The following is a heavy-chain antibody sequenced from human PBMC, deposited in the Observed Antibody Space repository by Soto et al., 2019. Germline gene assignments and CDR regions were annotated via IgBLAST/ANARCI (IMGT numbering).Heavy chain of an antibody. Sequence: PGGSLRLSCAASGFSLSKAWMSWVRLTPGKGLEWVGRIKNKTDGGITDYPAPVRDRFTISRDDSRSTLYLQMNSLKTEDTAVYYCINDTYYDFWSGYHFDYWGQGTLVPVYS. CDR2: IKNKTDGGIT. J-gene: IGHJ4*02. CDR3: INDTYYDFWSGYHFDY. CDR1: GFSLSKAW. D-gene: IGHD3-3*01. V-gene: IGHV3-15*01.